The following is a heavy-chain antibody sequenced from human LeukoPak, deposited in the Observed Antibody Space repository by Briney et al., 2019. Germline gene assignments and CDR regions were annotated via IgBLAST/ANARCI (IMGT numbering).Heavy chain of an antibody. Sequence: SETLSLTCAVYGGSFSGYYWSWIRQPAGKGLEWIGRIYTSGSTNYNPSLKSRVTISVDTSKNQFSLKLSSVTAADTAVYYCARSAIFGVVIIPDYWGQGTLVTVSS. J-gene: IGHJ4*02. CDR1: GGSFSGYY. D-gene: IGHD3-3*01. CDR3: ARSAIFGVVIIPDY. CDR2: IYTSGST. V-gene: IGHV4-59*10.